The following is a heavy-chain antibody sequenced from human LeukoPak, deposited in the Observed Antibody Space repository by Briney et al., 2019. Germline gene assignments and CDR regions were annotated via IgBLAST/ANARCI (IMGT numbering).Heavy chain of an antibody. CDR1: GGSFSGSH. D-gene: IGHD3-22*01. Sequence: SETLSLTCAVHGGSFSGSHWSWIRQSPEKGLEWIGEINDRGRTNYNPSLKSRVTLSVDTSKKQFSLKLSSVTAADTAVYFCARDQGSMIVVRTTNWYFDLWGRGTLVTVSS. J-gene: IGHJ2*01. V-gene: IGHV4-34*01. CDR2: INDRGRT. CDR3: ARDQGSMIVVRTTNWYFDL.